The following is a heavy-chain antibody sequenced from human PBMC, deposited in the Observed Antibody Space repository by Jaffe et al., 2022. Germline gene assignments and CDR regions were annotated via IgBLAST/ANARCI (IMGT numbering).Heavy chain of an antibody. Sequence: QVQLQESGPGLVKPSETLSLTCAVSGYSISSGYYWGWIRQPPGKGLEWIGSIYHSGSTYYNPSLKSRVTISVDTSKNQFSLKLSSVTAADTAVYYCARHGGLLWFGEPSLDYWGQGTLVTVSS. D-gene: IGHD3-10*01. V-gene: IGHV4-38-2*01. CDR1: GYSISSGYY. CDR3: ARHGGLLWFGEPSLDY. CDR2: IYHSGST. J-gene: IGHJ4*02.